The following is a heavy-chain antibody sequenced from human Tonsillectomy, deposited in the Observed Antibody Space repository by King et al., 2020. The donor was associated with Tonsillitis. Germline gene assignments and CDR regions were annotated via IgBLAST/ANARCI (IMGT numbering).Heavy chain of an antibody. CDR1: GFTFSDYG. V-gene: IGHV3-30*18. CDR2: ISYDGGSE. J-gene: IGHJ4*02. Sequence: VQLVESGGGVVQPGRSLRLSCAASGFTFSDYGMHWVRQAPGKGLEWVAVISYDGGSEYYGDSVKGRFTISRDNSKNTLYLQMNSLRAEDTAVYYCAKERRLGGELSSAYYFDYWGQGTLVTVSS. D-gene: IGHD3-16*02. CDR3: AKERRLGGELSSAYYFDY.